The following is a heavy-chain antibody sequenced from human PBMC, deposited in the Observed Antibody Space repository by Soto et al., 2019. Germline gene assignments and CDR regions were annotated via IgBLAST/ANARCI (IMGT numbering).Heavy chain of an antibody. CDR3: ARYSGPDDFWSGYYTGRGLFFDY. CDR2: IYYSGST. CDR1: GGSISSGGYY. Sequence: SETLSLTCTVSGGSISSGGYYWSWIRQHPGKGLEWIGYIYYSGSTYYNPSLKSRVTISVDTSKNQFSLKLGSVTAADTAVYYCARYSGPDDFWSGYYTGRGLFFDYWGQGTLVTVSS. V-gene: IGHV4-31*03. D-gene: IGHD3-3*01. J-gene: IGHJ4*02.